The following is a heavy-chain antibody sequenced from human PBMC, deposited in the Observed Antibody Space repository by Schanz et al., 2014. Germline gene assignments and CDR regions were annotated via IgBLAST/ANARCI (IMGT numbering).Heavy chain of an antibody. Sequence: EVQLVESGGGLVKPGDSLRLSCAASGFTFSSYTMKWVRQAPGKGLEWVSSISSTSTYLYYADSVKGRFTISRDSARNSLYLQMSSLRAVDTAVYYCARGTPFLCDYWGQGTLVTVSS. D-gene: IGHD3-16*01. CDR2: ISSTSTYL. J-gene: IGHJ4*02. V-gene: IGHV3-21*01. CDR1: GFTFSSYT. CDR3: ARGTPFLCDY.